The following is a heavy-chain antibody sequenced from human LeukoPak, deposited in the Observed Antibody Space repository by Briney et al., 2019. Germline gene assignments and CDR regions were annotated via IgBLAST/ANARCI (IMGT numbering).Heavy chain of an antibody. CDR2: ISSSGSTI. CDR1: GFTFSDYY. V-gene: IGHV3-11*04. CDR3: AREYYDFWSGYYTGIPTWFDP. D-gene: IGHD3-3*01. J-gene: IGHJ5*02. Sequence: PGGSLRLSCAASGFTFSDYYMSWIRQAPGKGLEWVSYISSSGSTIYYADSVKGRFTISRDNAKNSLYLQMNSLRAEDTAVYYCAREYYDFWSGYYTGIPTWFDPWGQGTLVTVSS.